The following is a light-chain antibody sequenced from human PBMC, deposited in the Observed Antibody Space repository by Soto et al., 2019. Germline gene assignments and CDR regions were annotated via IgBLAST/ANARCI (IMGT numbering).Light chain of an antibody. CDR2: GAS. J-gene: IGKJ1*01. CDR1: QSLRSRY. V-gene: IGKV3-20*01. CDR3: QQYDTSPRT. Sequence: DTVLTQSPGTLSLSPGEGATLSCRASQSLRSRYLAWYQQKPGQAPRLLIYGASSRATGIPDRFSGSGSGTDFTLTISRLEPEDFAVYYCQQYDTSPRTFGQGTKVEI.